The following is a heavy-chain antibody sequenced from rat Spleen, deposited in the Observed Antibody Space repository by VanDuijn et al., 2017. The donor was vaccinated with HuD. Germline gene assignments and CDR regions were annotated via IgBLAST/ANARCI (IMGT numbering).Heavy chain of an antibody. Sequence: EVQLVESDGGLVQPGRSLKLSCVASGFTFTDYNMAWVRQAPTTGLEWVATISFDGSSTYYRDSVKGRFTISRNNANSTLYLQMDSLRSEDTANYYCARRYDFDYWGHGVMVTVSS. D-gene: IGHD1-11*01. V-gene: IGHV5-29*01. J-gene: IGHJ2*01. CDR3: ARRYDFDY. CDR1: GFTFTDYN. CDR2: ISFDGSST.